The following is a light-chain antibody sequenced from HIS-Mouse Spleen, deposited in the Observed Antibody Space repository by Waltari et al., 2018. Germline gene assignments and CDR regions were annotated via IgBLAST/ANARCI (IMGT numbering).Light chain of an antibody. CDR1: SSDVRGYTY. V-gene: IGLV2-8*01. CDR3: SSYAGSNNVV. Sequence: QSALTQPPSASGSPGQSVTISCTGTSSDVRGYTYVSWYQQTPGKAPKLMIDEVSKRPSGVPDRFSGSKSGNTASLTVSGLQAEDEADYYCSSYAGSNNVVFGGGTKLTVL. J-gene: IGLJ2*01. CDR2: EVS.